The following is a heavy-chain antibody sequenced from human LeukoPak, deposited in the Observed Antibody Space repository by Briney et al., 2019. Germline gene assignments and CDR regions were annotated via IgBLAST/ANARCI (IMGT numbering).Heavy chain of an antibody. CDR1: GFTFNSYS. D-gene: IGHD1-26*01. J-gene: IGHJ3*01. Sequence: PGGSLRLSCGVSGFTFNSYSMNWVRQAPGKGLEWVASILGSGTEMFYADSVKGRFTISRDNSKKSLYLQMNSLRVEDTGVYYCAKVQSDIVGAVVFAFDVWGQGTMVSVSS. CDR2: ILGSGTEM. CDR3: AKVQSDIVGAVVFAFDV. V-gene: IGHV3-21*01.